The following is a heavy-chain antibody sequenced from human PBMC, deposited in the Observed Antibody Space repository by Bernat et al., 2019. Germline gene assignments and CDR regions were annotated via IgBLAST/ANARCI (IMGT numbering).Heavy chain of an antibody. CDR1: GDSISSSSYY. CDR3: ARHGVHSNFDY. V-gene: IGHV4-39*01. D-gene: IGHD3-3*01. CDR2: IYYSGST. Sequence: QLQLQESGPGLVKPSETLSLTCTVSGDSISSSSYYWAWIRQPPGKGLEWIGSIYYSGSTYYHPSLKSRVTISVDTSRNQFSLKLSSVTAADTAVYYRARHGVHSNFDYWGQGTLVTVSS. J-gene: IGHJ4*02.